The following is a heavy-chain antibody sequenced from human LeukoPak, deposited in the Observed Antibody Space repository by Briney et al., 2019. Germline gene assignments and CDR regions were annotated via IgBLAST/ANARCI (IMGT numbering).Heavy chain of an antibody. J-gene: IGHJ4*02. V-gene: IGHV3-23*01. CDR1: GFTFSSYA. CDR2: ISGSGGST. CDR3: AKQFFRGSPDY. Sequence: PGGSLRLSCAASGFTFSSYAMSGVRQAPGKGLEWVSAISGSGGSTYSADSVKGRFNISRDNSRNTLYLQMDSLRAEDTAVYYCAKQFFRGSPDYWGQGTLVTVSS. D-gene: IGHD1-26*01.